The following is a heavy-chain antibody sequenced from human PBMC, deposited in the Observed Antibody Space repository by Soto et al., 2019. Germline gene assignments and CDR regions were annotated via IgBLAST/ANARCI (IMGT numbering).Heavy chain of an antibody. D-gene: IGHD3-22*01. Sequence: ASVKVSCKASGYTFTSYGISWVRQAPGQGLEWMGWVSAYNGNTSYSQKFQGRVTITRDTSAITAYMELSSLRSEDTAVYYCARDWTHYDSSGPGDYWGQGTLVTVSS. CDR1: GYTFTSYG. CDR2: VSAYNGNT. CDR3: ARDWTHYDSSGPGDY. J-gene: IGHJ4*02. V-gene: IGHV1-18*01.